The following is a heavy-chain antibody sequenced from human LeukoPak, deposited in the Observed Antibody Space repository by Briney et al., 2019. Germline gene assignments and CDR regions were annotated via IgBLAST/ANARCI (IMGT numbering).Heavy chain of an antibody. CDR1: GYTFTGYY. Sequence: ASVKVSYKASGYTFTGYYMHWVRQAPGQGLEWMGWINPNSGGTNYAQKFQGRVTMTRDTSISTAYMELSRLRSDDTAVYYCARDLAYSSSSGQARGFDYWGQGTLVTVSS. CDR3: ARDLAYSSSSGQARGFDY. V-gene: IGHV1-2*02. D-gene: IGHD6-6*01. J-gene: IGHJ4*02. CDR2: INPNSGGT.